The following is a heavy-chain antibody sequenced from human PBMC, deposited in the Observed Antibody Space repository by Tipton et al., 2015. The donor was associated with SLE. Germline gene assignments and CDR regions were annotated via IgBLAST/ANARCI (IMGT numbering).Heavy chain of an antibody. Sequence: TLSLTCTVSGGSISSYYWSWIRQPPGKGLEWIGNIYYSGNTNYNPSLKSRVTISADTSKNQFSLRLSSVTAADTAMYYCACQPDYSSTWYRDYWGQGTLVTVSS. J-gene: IGHJ4*02. CDR1: GGSISSYY. V-gene: IGHV4-59*12. CDR2: IYYSGNT. CDR3: ACQPDYSSTWYRDY. D-gene: IGHD6-13*01.